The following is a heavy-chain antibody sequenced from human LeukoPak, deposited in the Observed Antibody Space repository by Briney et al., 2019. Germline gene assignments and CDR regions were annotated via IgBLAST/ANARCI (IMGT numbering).Heavy chain of an antibody. CDR1: GGSFSGYY. CDR2: INHSGST. J-gene: IGHJ5*02. V-gene: IGHV4-34*01. CDR3: ARGRLGYCTGGVCYFGA. D-gene: IGHD2-8*02. Sequence: SETLSLTCAVYGGSFSGYYWSWIRQPPGKGLEWIGEINHSGSTNYNPSLKSRVTISVDTSKNQFSLKLSSATAADTAVYYCARGRLGYCTGGVCYFGAWGQGTLVTVSS.